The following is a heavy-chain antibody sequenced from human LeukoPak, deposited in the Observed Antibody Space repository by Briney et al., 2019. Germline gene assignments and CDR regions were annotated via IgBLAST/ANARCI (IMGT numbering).Heavy chain of an antibody. D-gene: IGHD3-3*01. CDR2: IKQDGSEK. J-gene: IGHJ4*02. V-gene: IGHV3-7*01. CDR3: ARLREIPVFGVVTKSTSYFDY. CDR1: GFTFGSYW. Sequence: GGSLRLSCVASGFTFGSYWMTWVRQAPGKGLEWVANIKQDGSEKNYVDSVKGRFAISRDNAKNSLYLQMNSLRAEDTAVYYCARLREIPVFGVVTKSTSYFDYWGQGTLVTVSS.